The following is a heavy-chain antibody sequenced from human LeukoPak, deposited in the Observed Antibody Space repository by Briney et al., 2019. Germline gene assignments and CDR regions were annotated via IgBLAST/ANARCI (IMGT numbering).Heavy chain of an antibody. CDR2: INPSGGST. Sequence: ASVKVSCKASGYTFTIYYMHWVRQAPGQGLEWMGIINPSGGSTSYAQKSQGRVTMTRDTSTSTVNMEQSRLISKDTAVYYYARAAYYYGSGSYYYYYDYMDVWGKGATVTVAS. CDR3: ARAAYYYGSGSYYYYYDYMDV. V-gene: IGHV1-46*01. J-gene: IGHJ6*03. D-gene: IGHD3-10*01. CDR1: GYTFTIYY.